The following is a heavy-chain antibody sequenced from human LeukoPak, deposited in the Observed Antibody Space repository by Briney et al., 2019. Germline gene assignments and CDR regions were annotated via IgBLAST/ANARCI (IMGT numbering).Heavy chain of an antibody. Sequence: PGGSLRLSCVASGFTFRNYGMSWVRQAPGKGLECVSAIDYSGVSTYYAESVKGRFTISRDNSKNTLYLQMNTLRAEDTALYYCVPRGLYDLGHWGQGTLVTVSS. CDR1: GFTFRNYG. V-gene: IGHV3-23*01. CDR2: IDYSGVST. CDR3: VPRGLYDLGH. D-gene: IGHD3-10*01. J-gene: IGHJ4*02.